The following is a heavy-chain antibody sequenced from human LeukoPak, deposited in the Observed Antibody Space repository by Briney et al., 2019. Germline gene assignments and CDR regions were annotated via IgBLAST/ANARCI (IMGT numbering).Heavy chain of an antibody. Sequence: SETLSLTCTVSGGSISSSSYSWGWIRQPPGKGLEWIGSIYYSGSTYYNPSLKSRVTISVDTSKNQFSLKLSSVTAADTAVYYCARRGYGYGYYDYWGQGTLVTVSS. V-gene: IGHV4-39*01. CDR3: ARRGYGYGYYDY. CDR1: GGSISSSSYS. D-gene: IGHD5-18*01. CDR2: IYYSGST. J-gene: IGHJ4*02.